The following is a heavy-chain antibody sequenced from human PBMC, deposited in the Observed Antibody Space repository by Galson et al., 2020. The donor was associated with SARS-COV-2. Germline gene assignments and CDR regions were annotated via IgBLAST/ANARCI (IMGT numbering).Heavy chain of an antibody. V-gene: IGHV3-11*05. CDR2: ISSSSSYT. J-gene: IGHJ6*03. D-gene: IGHD1-1*01. Sequence: GGSLRLSCAASGFTFSDYYMSWIRQAPGKGLEWVSYISSSSSYTNYADSVKGRFTISRDNAKNSLYLQMNSLRAEDTAVYYCARDRYWNDVDYYYYMDVWGKGTTVTVSS. CDR3: ARDRYWNDVDYYYYMDV. CDR1: GFTFSDYY.